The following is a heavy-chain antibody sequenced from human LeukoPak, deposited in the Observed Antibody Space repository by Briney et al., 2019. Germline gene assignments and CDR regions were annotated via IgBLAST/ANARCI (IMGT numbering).Heavy chain of an antibody. D-gene: IGHD2-15*01. J-gene: IGHJ6*04. V-gene: IGHV3-53*01. CDR1: GFTVSSNY. CDR3: ARTPGYCSGGSCYSGHYYGMDV. CDR2: IYSGGST. Sequence: GGSLRLSCAASGFTVSSNYMSWVRKAPGKGLEWVLVIYSGGSTYYAHSVKGRFTISRDDSKNTVYLQMNSLRAEDTAVYYCARTPGYCSGGSCYSGHYYGMDVWGKGTTVTVSS.